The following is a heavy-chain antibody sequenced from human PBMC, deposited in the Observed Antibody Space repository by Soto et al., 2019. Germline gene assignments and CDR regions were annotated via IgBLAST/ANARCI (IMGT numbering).Heavy chain of an antibody. CDR2: IIPIFGTA. Sequence: SVKVSCKASGGTFSSYAISWVRQAPGQGLEWMGGIIPIFGTANYAQKFQGRVTITADESTSTAYMELSSLRSEDTAVYYCARGIVGALSGYYYYGMDVWGQGTTVTVSS. J-gene: IGHJ6*02. CDR1: GGTFSSYA. D-gene: IGHD1-26*01. CDR3: ARGIVGALSGYYYYGMDV. V-gene: IGHV1-69*13.